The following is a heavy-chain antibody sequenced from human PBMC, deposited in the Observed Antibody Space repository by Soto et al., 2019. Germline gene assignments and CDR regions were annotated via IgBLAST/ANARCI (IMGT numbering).Heavy chain of an antibody. J-gene: IGHJ6*02. Sequence: EVQLMESGGGLVQPGGPLRLSCVGSGFTFRTYAMNWVRQAPGKGLEWVSSISGSGDSRFYADSVKGRFSISRDSLKNTVVLQLNSLRVDDTAVYFCARSSPLMIAGLDVWGQGTTVTVS. D-gene: IGHD3-22*01. CDR1: GFTFRTYA. V-gene: IGHV3-23*01. CDR3: ARSSPLMIAGLDV. CDR2: ISGSGDSR.